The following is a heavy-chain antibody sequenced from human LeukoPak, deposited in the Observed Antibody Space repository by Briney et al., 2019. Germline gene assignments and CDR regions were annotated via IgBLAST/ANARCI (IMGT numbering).Heavy chain of an antibody. Sequence: GGSLRLSCAASGFTFSSYAMSWVRQAPVKGLEWVSALSGSGGTTYYADSVKGRFTISRDTSKNTLFLQMNSLRAEDTAVYYCAKAPGYSTYYFDYWGQGTLVTVSS. CDR1: GFTFSSYA. D-gene: IGHD3/OR15-3a*01. V-gene: IGHV3-23*01. CDR3: AKAPGYSTYYFDY. J-gene: IGHJ4*02. CDR2: LSGSGGTT.